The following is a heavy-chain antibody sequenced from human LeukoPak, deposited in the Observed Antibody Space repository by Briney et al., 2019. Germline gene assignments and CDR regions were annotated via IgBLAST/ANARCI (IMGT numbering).Heavy chain of an antibody. CDR1: GFAFSDYG. CDR2: IWFDGSTE. CDR3: ARDFDYYGSGSYYYPDY. J-gene: IGHJ4*02. V-gene: IGHV3-33*01. Sequence: GGSLRLSCAASGFAFSDYGMHWVRQAPGKGLEWVTLIWFDGSTEYYTDSVKGRFTISRDNSKNTLYLQMNTLRAEDTALYYCARDFDYYGSGSYYYPDYWGQGTLVTVSS. D-gene: IGHD3-10*01.